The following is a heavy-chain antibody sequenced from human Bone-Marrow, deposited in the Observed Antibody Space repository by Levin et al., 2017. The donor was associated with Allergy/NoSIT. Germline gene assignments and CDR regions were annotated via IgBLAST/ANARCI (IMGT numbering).Heavy chain of an antibody. CDR1: GYTFTGYY. D-gene: IGHD2-2*01. J-gene: IGHJ6*02. CDR2: INPNSGGT. Sequence: GESLKISCKASGYTFTGYYMHWVRQAPGQGLEWMGWINPNSGGTNYAQKFQGRVTMTRDTSISTAYMELSRLRSDDTAVYYCARGARPLSGVPAAIAYYYDYGMDVWGQGTTVTVSS. CDR3: ARGARPLSGVPAAIAYYYDYGMDV. V-gene: IGHV1-2*02.